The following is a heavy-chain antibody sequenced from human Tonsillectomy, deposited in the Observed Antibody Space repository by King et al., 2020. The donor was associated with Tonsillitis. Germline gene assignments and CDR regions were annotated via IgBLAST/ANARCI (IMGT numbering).Heavy chain of an antibody. J-gene: IGHJ4*02. V-gene: IGHV1-18*04. Sequence: QLQLVQSGAEVKKPGASVKVSCKASGYTFTSYGISWVRQAPGQGLEWMGWISAYNGNTDYAQKLQGRVTMTTDTSTSTAYMELRSLRSDDTAVYYCARENYDILTGYYYDYWGQGTLVTVSS. CDR1: GYTFTSYG. D-gene: IGHD3-9*01. CDR2: ISAYNGNT. CDR3: ARENYDILTGYYYDY.